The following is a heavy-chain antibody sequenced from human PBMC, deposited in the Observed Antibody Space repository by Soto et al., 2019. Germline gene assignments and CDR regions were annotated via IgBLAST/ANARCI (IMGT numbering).Heavy chain of an antibody. CDR1: GFTFSSYW. D-gene: IGHD3-22*01. CDR2: INSDGSST. V-gene: IGHV3-74*01. Sequence: QAGGSLRLSCAASGFTFSSYWMHWVRQAPGKGLVWVSRINSDGSSTSYADSVKGRFTISRDNAKNTLYLQMNSLRAEDTAVYYCASTSYYYDSSGHHGALFWEYWGQGTLVTVSS. CDR3: ASTSYYYDSSGHHGALFWEY. J-gene: IGHJ4*02.